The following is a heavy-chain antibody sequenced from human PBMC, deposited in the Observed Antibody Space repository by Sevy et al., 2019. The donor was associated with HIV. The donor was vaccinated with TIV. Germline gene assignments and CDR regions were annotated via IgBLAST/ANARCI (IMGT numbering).Heavy chain of an antibody. D-gene: IGHD3-22*01. CDR3: AKGGGGHYDPDEIAYYFYYYNMDV. J-gene: IGHJ6*03. CDR2: ISGSGTRT. V-gene: IGHV3-23*01. CDR1: GFSFDSYG. Sequence: GSLRLSCAVSGFSFDSYGMTWVRQAPGKGLEWVSAISGSGTRTYYADSVKGRFIISRDNSKNTLDLQMNSLRAEDTAIYYLAKGGGGHYDPDEIAYYFYYYNMDVWGKGTTVTVSS.